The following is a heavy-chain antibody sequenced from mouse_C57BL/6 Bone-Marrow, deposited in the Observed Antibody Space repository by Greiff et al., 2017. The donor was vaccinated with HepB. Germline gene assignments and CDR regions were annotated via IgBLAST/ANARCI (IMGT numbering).Heavy chain of an antibody. CDR3: ARHPDGYYEMDY. J-gene: IGHJ4*01. CDR2: INSDGGST. CDR1: EYEFHSHD. Sequence: EVKLEESGGGLVQPGESLKLSCESNEYEFHSHDMSWVRKTPEKRLELVAAINSDGGSTYYPDTMERRFIISRDNTKKTLYLQMSSLRSEDTALYYCARHPDGYYEMDYWGQGTSVTVSS. D-gene: IGHD2-3*01. V-gene: IGHV5-2*03.